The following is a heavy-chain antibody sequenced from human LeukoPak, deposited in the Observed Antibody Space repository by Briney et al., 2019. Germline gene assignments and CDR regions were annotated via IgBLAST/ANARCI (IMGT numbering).Heavy chain of an antibody. CDR2: IYHSGST. CDR3: ARRDYITIMFDY. V-gene: IGHV4-38-2*01. CDR1: GYSISSGHY. J-gene: IGHJ4*02. D-gene: IGHD3-10*01. Sequence: SETLSLTCVVSGYSISSGHYWGWIRQPPGKGLEWIESIYHSGSTYYNPSLNSRVTISVDTSKNQFSLKLSSVTAADTAVYYCARRDYITIMFDYWGQGTLVTVSS.